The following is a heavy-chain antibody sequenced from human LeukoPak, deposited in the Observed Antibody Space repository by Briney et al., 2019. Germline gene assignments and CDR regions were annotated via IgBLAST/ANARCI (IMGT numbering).Heavy chain of an antibody. CDR1: GYTFSGTGWY. J-gene: IGHJ4*02. D-gene: IGHD3-22*01. V-gene: IGHV1-2*02. CDR3: ARAYYYDSSGSGY. CDR2: IHPNNGDT. Sequence: GDSVKVSCKASGYTFSGTGWYLYWLRQAPGQGLECMGWIHPNNGDTAYAQKFQGRVTMTRDTSISTAYMELSRLRSDDTAVYYCARAYYYDSSGSGYWGQGTLVTVSS.